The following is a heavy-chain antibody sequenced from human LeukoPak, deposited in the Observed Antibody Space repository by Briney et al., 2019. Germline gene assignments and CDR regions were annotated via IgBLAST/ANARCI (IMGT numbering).Heavy chain of an antibody. CDR2: ISGSGDST. V-gene: IGHV3-23*01. J-gene: IGHJ4*02. CDR1: GFTFSIHA. D-gene: IGHD3-22*01. CDR3: AKDSTGYYYDPLDY. Sequence: GGSLRLSCAASGFTFSIHAMTWVRQAPGKGLEWVSGISGSGDSTYYADSVKGRFTISRDNSKNTLYLQMNSLKAEDTALYYCAKDSTGYYYDPLDYWGQGTLVTVSS.